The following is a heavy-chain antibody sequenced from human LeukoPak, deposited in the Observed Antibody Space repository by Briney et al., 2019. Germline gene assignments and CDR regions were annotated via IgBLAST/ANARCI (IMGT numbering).Heavy chain of an antibody. Sequence: PGGSLRLSCAASGFTFSDYYMSWIRQAPGKGLEWVSYISSSGSTIYYADSVKGRFTISRDNAKNSLYLQMNSLRAEDTAVYYCARDLRLRWRNWNYNFDYWGQGTLVTVSS. CDR2: ISSSGSTI. CDR3: ARDLRLRWRNWNYNFDY. V-gene: IGHV3-11*04. J-gene: IGHJ4*02. CDR1: GFTFSDYY. D-gene: IGHD1-7*01.